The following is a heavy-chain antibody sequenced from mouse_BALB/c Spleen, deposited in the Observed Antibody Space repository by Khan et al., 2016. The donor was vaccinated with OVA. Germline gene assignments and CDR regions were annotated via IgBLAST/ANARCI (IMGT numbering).Heavy chain of an antibody. CDR1: GYAFSSYW. CDR2: IYPGDGDT. D-gene: IGHD3-3*01. J-gene: IGHJ4*01. Sequence: QVQLKESGAELVRPGSSVKISCKASGYAFSSYWMNWVKQRPGQGLEWIGQIYPGDGDTNYNGKFKGEATLTADKSSSTAYMQLSSLTSEDSAVYFCARGGGHLLAMDYWGQGTSVTVSS. CDR3: ARGGGHLLAMDY. V-gene: IGHV1-80*01.